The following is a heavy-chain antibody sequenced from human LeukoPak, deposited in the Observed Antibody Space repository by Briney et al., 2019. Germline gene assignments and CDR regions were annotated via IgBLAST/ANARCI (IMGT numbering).Heavy chain of an antibody. D-gene: IGHD6-19*01. J-gene: IGHJ4*02. CDR2: IYDSGST. V-gene: IGHV4-39*02. Sequence: SEPLSLTCTVSGGSFRSSRYYWGGIRQPTGKGLEWIGSIYDSGSTYYNPSLKSRVTISVDTAKNHFSLKLSSVTAADTAVYYCARGLGGDSSGYPFFAYYFDYWGQGTLVTVSS. CDR3: ARGLGGDSSGYPFFAYYFDY. CDR1: GGSFRSSRYY.